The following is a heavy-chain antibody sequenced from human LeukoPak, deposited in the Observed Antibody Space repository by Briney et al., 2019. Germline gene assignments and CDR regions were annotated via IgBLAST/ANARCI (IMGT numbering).Heavy chain of an antibody. D-gene: IGHD2-21*01. CDR2: IRSDGTKK. V-gene: IGHV3-30*02. J-gene: IGHJ4*02. CDR1: GSTFSRHL. CDR3: ASRPNDSDCGPFDS. Sequence: GGSLRLSCAASGSTFSRHLIHWVRQAPGKWLEWVAFIRSDGTKKDYAESLKGRLIISRDNSKNTLYLQMNSLRTEDTAVYFCASRPNDSDCGPFDSWGQGTLVTVSS.